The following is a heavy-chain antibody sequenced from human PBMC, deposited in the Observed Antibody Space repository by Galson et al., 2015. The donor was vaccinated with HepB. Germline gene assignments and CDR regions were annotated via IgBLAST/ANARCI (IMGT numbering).Heavy chain of an antibody. J-gene: IGHJ5*02. Sequence: SVKVSCKASGYTFTSYDINWVRQATGQGLEWMGWMNPNSGNTGYAQKFQGRVTMTTDTSTSTAYMELRSLRSDDTAVYYRARGGIPGGNNWFDPWGQGTLVTVSS. CDR1: GYTFTSYD. CDR2: MNPNSGNT. D-gene: IGHD3-16*01. V-gene: IGHV1-8*01. CDR3: ARGGIPGGNNWFDP.